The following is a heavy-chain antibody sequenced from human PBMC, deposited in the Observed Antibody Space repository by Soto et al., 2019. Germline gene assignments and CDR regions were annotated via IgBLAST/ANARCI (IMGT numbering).Heavy chain of an antibody. Sequence: QVQLQESGPGLVKPSQTLSLTCTVSGGSISSGDYYWSWIRQPPGKGLEWIGYIYYSGSTYYNPSLKRRVTISVDTSKNQFSLKLSSVTAADTAVYYCASYYDSSGYYAYYFDYWGQGTLVTVSS. CDR1: GGSISSGDYY. D-gene: IGHD3-22*01. J-gene: IGHJ4*02. CDR2: IYYSGST. CDR3: ASYYDSSGYYAYYFDY. V-gene: IGHV4-30-4*01.